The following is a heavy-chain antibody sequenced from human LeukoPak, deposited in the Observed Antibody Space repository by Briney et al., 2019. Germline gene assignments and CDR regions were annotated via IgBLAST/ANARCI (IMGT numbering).Heavy chain of an antibody. CDR2: IYHSGST. J-gene: IGHJ3*02. Sequence: PSETLSLTCAVSGYSISSGYYWGWIRQPPGEGLEWVGSIYHSGSTYYNPSLKSRVTISVDMSKNQFSLRLSSVTAADTAVYYCARDIAVAGSNAFDIRGQGTMVTISS. CDR1: GYSISSGYY. CDR3: ARDIAVAGSNAFDI. D-gene: IGHD6-19*01. V-gene: IGHV4-38-2*02.